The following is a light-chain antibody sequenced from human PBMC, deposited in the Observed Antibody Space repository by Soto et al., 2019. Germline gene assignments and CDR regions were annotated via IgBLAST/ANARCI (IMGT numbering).Light chain of an antibody. V-gene: IGKV3-20*01. CDR2: GAS. CDR1: QSVSNNY. CDR3: QQYGSSPWT. J-gene: IGKJ1*01. Sequence: IAVNLSPCTLSLSPGERASLSCSASQSVSNNYLAWYQQKPGQAPRLLIYGASSRAAGIPDRFSGSESGTDFTLTISRLEPEDFAVYYCQQYGSSPWTFGQGTKVDI.